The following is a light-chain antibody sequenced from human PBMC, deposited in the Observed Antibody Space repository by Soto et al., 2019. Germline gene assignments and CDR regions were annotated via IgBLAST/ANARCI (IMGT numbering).Light chain of an antibody. CDR3: QQYESRPLT. CDR1: QDINKN. Sequence: DIQMNESPYFLSASIGDRVTITCQASQDINKNLIWYQQKPGKAPKLLIYDASDLETGVPSRFSGSGSGTGFTFTISSLQPEDFATYYCQQYESRPLTFGQGTRLEIK. V-gene: IGKV1-33*01. J-gene: IGKJ5*01. CDR2: DAS.